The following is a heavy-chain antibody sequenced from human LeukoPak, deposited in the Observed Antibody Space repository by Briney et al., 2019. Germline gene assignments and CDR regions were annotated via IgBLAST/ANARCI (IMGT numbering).Heavy chain of an antibody. CDR2: ISSDNGYI. CDR3: ARDLTYGVPLYYFDY. Sequence: GRSLRLSCAASGFTVDDYTMTWVRQAPGKGLEWVSSISSDNGYIYYADSVKGRFTISRDNAKNSLFLQMDSLRVEDTAVYFCARDLTYGVPLYYFDYWGQGTLVTVSS. D-gene: IGHD4-17*01. J-gene: IGHJ4*02. CDR1: GFTVDDYT. V-gene: IGHV3-21*01.